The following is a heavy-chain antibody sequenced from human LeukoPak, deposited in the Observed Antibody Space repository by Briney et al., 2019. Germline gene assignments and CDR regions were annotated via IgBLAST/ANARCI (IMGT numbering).Heavy chain of an antibody. CDR3: ARGNRFRTYCDNSGFYDYFDF. V-gene: IGHV1-69*05. Sequence: SVKVSCKASGGTFSTYAISWVRQAPGQGLEWMGGVIPIFDTTNYAQKFQGRVTITTDESTSTAYMELSSLKSEDTAVYYCARGNRFRTYCDNSGFYDYFDFWGQGTLVTVSS. J-gene: IGHJ4*02. CDR2: VIPIFDTT. CDR1: GGTFSTYA. D-gene: IGHD3-22*01.